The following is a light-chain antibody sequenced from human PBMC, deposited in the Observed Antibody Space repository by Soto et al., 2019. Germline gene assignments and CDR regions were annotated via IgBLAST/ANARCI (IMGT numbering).Light chain of an antibody. CDR3: QQRSNWPLT. Sequence: EIVFTQSAATLSFSPGQRPTLSCRASQSISSQLAWYQQKPGQAPRLLIHDASNRATGIPARFSGSGSSTDFTLTISSLEPEDFAVYFCQQRSNWPLTFGGGTKVDIK. CDR2: DAS. J-gene: IGKJ4*01. V-gene: IGKV3-11*01. CDR1: QSISSQ.